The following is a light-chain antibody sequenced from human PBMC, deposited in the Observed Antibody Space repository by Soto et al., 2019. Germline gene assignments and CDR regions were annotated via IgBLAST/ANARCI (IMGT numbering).Light chain of an antibody. CDR2: DVS. V-gene: IGLV2-14*01. J-gene: IGLJ2*01. CDR1: SSDVGGYNY. Sequence: QSALTQPASGSGSHGQSIPISCTGNSSDVGGYNYVSWYQQHPGKAPKLMIYDVSNRPSGVSNRFSGSKSGNTASLTISGLQAEDEADYYCSSYTSSSTLVFGGGTKLTVL. CDR3: SSYTSSSTLV.